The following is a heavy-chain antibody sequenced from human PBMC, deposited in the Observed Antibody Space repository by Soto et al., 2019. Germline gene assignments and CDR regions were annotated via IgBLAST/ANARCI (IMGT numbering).Heavy chain of an antibody. Sequence: PSETLSLTCSVSGGSISSSPYYWGWIRQPPGKGLEWLGTIYYSGTTSYNPSLKSRVIISVDTSNNQLFLKLRSVTVADTAVYFCSHGQIMGHYRSELDFWGPGTLVTVSS. D-gene: IGHD3-16*01. CDR3: SHGQIMGHYRSELDF. CDR1: GGSISSSPYY. J-gene: IGHJ1*01. CDR2: IYYSGTT. V-gene: IGHV4-39*07.